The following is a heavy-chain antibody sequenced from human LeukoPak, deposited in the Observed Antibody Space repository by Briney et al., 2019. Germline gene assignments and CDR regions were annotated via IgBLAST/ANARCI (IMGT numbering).Heavy chain of an antibody. CDR2: IDYSGTT. CDR3: ARLLRPYYYYMDV. V-gene: IGHV4-39*07. Sequence: SETLSLTCTVSGDSISSSGYYWGWIRQPPGKGLEWIGSIDYSGTTYYNPSLKSRVTISVDKSKNQFSLKLSSVTAADTAVYYCARLLRPYYYYMDVWGKGTTVTVSS. CDR1: GDSISSSGYY. J-gene: IGHJ6*03.